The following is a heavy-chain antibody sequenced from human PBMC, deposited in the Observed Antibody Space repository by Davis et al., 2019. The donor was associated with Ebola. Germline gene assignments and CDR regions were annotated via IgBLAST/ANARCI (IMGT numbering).Heavy chain of an antibody. Sequence: PAGSLSLSCAVSGLTINGSGLNWVCQAPGKGLEWVSFISVGSDKSYYADSVQGRFTISRDNAKNSLYLQMNSLRDEDTAVYYCALRNLGSYSGHFLANWGQGTLVTVSS. J-gene: IGHJ4*02. CDR2: ISVGSDKS. D-gene: IGHD1-26*01. CDR1: GLTINGSG. CDR3: ALRNLGSYSGHFLAN. V-gene: IGHV3-48*02.